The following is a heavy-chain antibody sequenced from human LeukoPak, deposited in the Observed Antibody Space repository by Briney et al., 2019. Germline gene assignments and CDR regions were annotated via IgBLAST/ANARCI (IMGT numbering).Heavy chain of an antibody. V-gene: IGHV3-21*01. CDR2: ISSSNSYI. Sequence: GGSLRLSCAASGFTFSTFGMNWVRQAPGKGLEWVSSISSSNSYIYYADSVKGRFTISRDNAKNSLYLQMNSLRAEDTAVYYCARVPVRGSEDYWGQGTLVTVSS. J-gene: IGHJ4*02. CDR3: ARVPVRGSEDY. CDR1: GFTFSTFG. D-gene: IGHD3-10*01.